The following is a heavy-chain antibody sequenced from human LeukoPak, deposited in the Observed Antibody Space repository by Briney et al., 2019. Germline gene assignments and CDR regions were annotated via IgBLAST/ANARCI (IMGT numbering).Heavy chain of an antibody. CDR1: GGSSSGYY. V-gene: IGHV4-34*01. CDR2: INHSGST. Sequence: SETLSLTCAVYGGSSSGYYWSWIRQPPGKGLEWIGEINHSGSTNYNPSLKSRVTISVDTSKNQFSLKLSSVTAADMAMYYCARGITEVVVPAAPYYYYGMDVWGKGTTVTVSS. J-gene: IGHJ6*04. D-gene: IGHD2-2*01. CDR3: ARGITEVVVPAAPYYYYGMDV.